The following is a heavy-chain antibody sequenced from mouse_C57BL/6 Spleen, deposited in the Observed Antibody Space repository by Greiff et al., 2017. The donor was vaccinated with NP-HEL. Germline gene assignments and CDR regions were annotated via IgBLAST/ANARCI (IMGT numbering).Heavy chain of an antibody. CDR3: ARGLYGSKYFDY. CDR1: GYAFSSSW. V-gene: IGHV1-82*01. CDR2: IYPGDGDT. D-gene: IGHD1-1*01. Sequence: VQLQQSGPELVKPGASVKISCKASGYAFSSSWMNWVKQRPGKGLEWIGRIYPGDGDTNYNGKFKSKATLTVDTSSSTAYMQLSSLTSEDSAVYYCARGLYGSKYFDYWGQGTTLTVSS. J-gene: IGHJ2*01.